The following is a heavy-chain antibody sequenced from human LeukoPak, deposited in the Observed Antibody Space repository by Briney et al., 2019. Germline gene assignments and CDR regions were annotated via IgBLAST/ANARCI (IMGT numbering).Heavy chain of an antibody. CDR2: ISYDGSNK. J-gene: IGHJ4*02. D-gene: IGHD3-16*02. Sequence: PGRSLRLSCAASGFTFSSYAMHWVRQAPGKGLEWVAVISYDGSNKHYADSVKGRFTISRDNSKNTLYLQMNSLRAEDTAVYYCARDFTFGGVIAALDYWGQGTLVTVSS. CDR1: GFTFSSYA. V-gene: IGHV3-30-3*01. CDR3: ARDFTFGGVIAALDY.